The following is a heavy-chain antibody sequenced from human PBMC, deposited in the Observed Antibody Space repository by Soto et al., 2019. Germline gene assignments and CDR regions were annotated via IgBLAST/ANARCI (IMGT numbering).Heavy chain of an antibody. CDR3: ARDTVGLDTLSYFDE. V-gene: IGHV4-30-4*01. CDR2: SYNGGST. J-gene: IGHJ4*02. Sequence: TLSLPCTFSDQSVSIVVFDWAWRRGPQGKGLEWIGYSYNGGSTYYKPSLESQMHMSLDATRNHYSLRLTSVTAADTAVYFCARDTVGLDTLSYFDEWGQGKLVTVYS. CDR1: DQSVSIVVFD. D-gene: IGHD2-8*01.